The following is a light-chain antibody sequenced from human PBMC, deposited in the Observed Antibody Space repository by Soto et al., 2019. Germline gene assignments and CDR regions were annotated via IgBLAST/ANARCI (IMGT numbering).Light chain of an antibody. CDR2: EAT. CDR3: CAYAGSGNVV. J-gene: IGLJ2*01. CDR1: SSDVGSYNL. Sequence: QSVLTQPASVSGSPEQSITISCTGTSSDVGSYNLVSWYQQHPGKAPKVMIYEATKRPSGVSNRFSGSKSGNTASLTISGLQAEDEAEYYCCAYAGSGNVVFGGGTQLTVL. V-gene: IGLV2-23*01.